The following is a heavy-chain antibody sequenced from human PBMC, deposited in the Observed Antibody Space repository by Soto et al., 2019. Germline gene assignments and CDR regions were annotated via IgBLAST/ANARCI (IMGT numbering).Heavy chain of an antibody. CDR1: GGSISSYY. D-gene: IGHD6-19*01. Sequence: SETLSLTCTVSGGSISSYYWSWIRQPPGKGLEWIGYIYYSGSTNYNPSLKSRVTISVDTSKNQFSLKLSSVTAADTAVYYCAREIVVAGRHWFGPWGQGTLVTVTS. J-gene: IGHJ5*02. CDR2: IYYSGST. V-gene: IGHV4-59*01. CDR3: AREIVVAGRHWFGP.